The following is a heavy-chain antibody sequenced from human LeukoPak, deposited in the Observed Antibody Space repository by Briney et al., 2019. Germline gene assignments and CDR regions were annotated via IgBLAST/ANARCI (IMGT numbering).Heavy chain of an antibody. CDR2: INHNGNVN. Sequence: GGSLRLSCVGSGFSFISVWLNWARQAPGKGLEWVASINHNGNVNYYVDSVKGRFTISRDNAKNSLYLQMSNLRAEDTAVYFCARGGGLDVWGQGATVTVSS. CDR3: ARGGGLDV. CDR1: GFSFISVW. V-gene: IGHV3-7*03. J-gene: IGHJ6*02. D-gene: IGHD3-16*01.